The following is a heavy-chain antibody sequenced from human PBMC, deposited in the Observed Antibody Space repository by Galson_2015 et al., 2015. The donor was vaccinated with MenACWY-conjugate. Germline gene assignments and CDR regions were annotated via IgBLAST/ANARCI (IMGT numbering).Heavy chain of an antibody. V-gene: IGHV3-23*01. Sequence: SLRLSCAGSGFRFGDYAMTWVRQAPGKGLEWISTISGSGGSTYYADSVKGRFTISRDNSKNTLFLQMTSLRADDTAIYYCAKDPRTIFQLVLDLWGQATLVTVSS. CDR2: ISGSGGST. CDR3: AKDPRTIFQLVLDL. CDR1: GFRFGDYA. J-gene: IGHJ5*02. D-gene: IGHD3-10*01.